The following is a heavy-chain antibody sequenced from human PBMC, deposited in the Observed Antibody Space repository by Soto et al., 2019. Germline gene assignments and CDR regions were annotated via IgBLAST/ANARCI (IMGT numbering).Heavy chain of an antibody. CDR1: GFTFSSYG. CDR2: ISYDGSNK. D-gene: IGHD6-13*01. Sequence: QVQLVESGGGVVQPGRSLRLSCAASGFTFSSYGMHWVRQAPGKGLEWVAVISYDGSNKYYADSVKGRFTISRDNSKNTLYLQMNSLRAEDTAVYYCAKARRAAAGTALKEWGQGTLVTVS. J-gene: IGHJ4*02. CDR3: AKARRAAAGTALKE. V-gene: IGHV3-30*18.